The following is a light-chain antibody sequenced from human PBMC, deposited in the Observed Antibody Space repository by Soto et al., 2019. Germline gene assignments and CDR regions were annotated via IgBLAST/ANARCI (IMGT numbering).Light chain of an antibody. Sequence: QSVLTQPASVSGSPGQSITVSCTGTSSDLAGYNYVSWYQHHPGKAPKLMIYEVSNRPSGVSNRFSGSKSGNTASLTISGLQAEHEAEYYCSSYTSSDTLVFGTGTKVTVL. CDR1: SSDLAGYNY. CDR2: EVS. CDR3: SSYTSSDTLV. V-gene: IGLV2-14*01. J-gene: IGLJ1*01.